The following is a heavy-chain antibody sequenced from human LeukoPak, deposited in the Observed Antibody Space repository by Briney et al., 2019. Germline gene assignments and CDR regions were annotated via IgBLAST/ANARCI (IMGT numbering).Heavy chain of an antibody. J-gene: IGHJ4*02. Sequence: ASVKVSCKASGYTFTGYYMHWVRQAPGQGLEWMGIINPSGGSTSYAQKFQGRVTMTRDTSTSTVYMELSSLRSEDTAVYYCARDEVQWLTLDYWGQGTLVTVSS. CDR1: GYTFTGYY. CDR2: INPSGGST. V-gene: IGHV1-46*01. D-gene: IGHD6-19*01. CDR3: ARDEVQWLTLDY.